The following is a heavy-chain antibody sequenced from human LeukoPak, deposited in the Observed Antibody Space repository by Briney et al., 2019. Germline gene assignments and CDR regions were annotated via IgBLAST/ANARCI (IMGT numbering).Heavy chain of an antibody. V-gene: IGHV1-46*01. CDR2: INPSGGST. CDR3: ARDYDILTGYHTSGPFDI. CDR1: GYTFTSYY. Sequence: ASVKVSRKASGYTFTSYYMHWVRQAPGQGLEWMGIINPSGGSTSYAQKFQGRVTMTRDTSTSTVYMELSSLRSDDTAVYYCARDYDILTGYHTSGPFDIWGQGTMVTVSS. D-gene: IGHD3-9*01. J-gene: IGHJ3*02.